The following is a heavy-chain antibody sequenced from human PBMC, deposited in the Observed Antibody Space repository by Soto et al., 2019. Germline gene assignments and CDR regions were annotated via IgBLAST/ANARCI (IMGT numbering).Heavy chain of an antibody. CDR3: ARYDCSSTSCLIDY. V-gene: IGHV3-74*01. CDR1: GFTFSSYW. J-gene: IGHJ4*02. D-gene: IGHD2-2*01. Sequence: PGGSLGLSCAASGFTFSSYWMHWVRKAPGKGLVWVSRINSAGSSTTYADSVKGRFTISRDNAKNTLYLQMNSLRAEDTAVYYCARYDCSSTSCLIDYWGQGTLVTVSS. CDR2: INSAGSST.